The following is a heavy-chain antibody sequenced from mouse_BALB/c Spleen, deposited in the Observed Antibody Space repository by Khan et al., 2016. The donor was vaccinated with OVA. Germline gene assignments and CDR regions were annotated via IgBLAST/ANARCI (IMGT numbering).Heavy chain of an antibody. CDR3: ARKNGSDLDY. Sequence: VQLKQSGPELVKPGASVKISCKASGYSFTGYFMNWVMQSHGKSLEWIGRINPHIGETFYNQTFKGQATLTVDDSSSTALMEIRSLASEDAAGYYGARKNGSDLDYWGQGTTLTVSS. CDR1: GYSFTGYF. D-gene: IGHD1-1*01. J-gene: IGHJ2*01. V-gene: IGHV1-20*02. CDR2: INPHIGET.